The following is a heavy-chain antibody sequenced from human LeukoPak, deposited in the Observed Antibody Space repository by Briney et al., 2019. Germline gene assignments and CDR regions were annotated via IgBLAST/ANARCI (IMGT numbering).Heavy chain of an antibody. V-gene: IGHV1-24*01. CDR2: FDPEDGET. D-gene: IGHD5-18*01. Sequence: ASVKVSCKVSGYTLTELSMHWVRQAPGKGLEWMGGFDPEDGETIYAQKFQGRVTMTEDTSTDTAYMELSSLRSEDTAVYYCATSGVAGYSYGYPNNYWYFDLWGRGTLVTVSS. CDR3: ATSGVAGYSYGYPNNYWYFDL. CDR1: GYTLTELS. J-gene: IGHJ2*01.